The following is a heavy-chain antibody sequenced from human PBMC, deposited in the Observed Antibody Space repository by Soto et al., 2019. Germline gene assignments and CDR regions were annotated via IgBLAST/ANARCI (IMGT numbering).Heavy chain of an antibody. CDR3: ARTGDYDILTGHYYYYMDV. CDR2: IYYSGST. CDR1: GGSISSYY. V-gene: IGHV4-59*01. J-gene: IGHJ6*03. D-gene: IGHD3-9*01. Sequence: QVQLQESGPGLVKPSETLSLTCTVSGGSISSYYWSWIRQPPGKGLEWIGYIYYSGSTNYNPSLKSRVTISVDTSKNQFSLKLSSVTAADTAVYYCARTGDYDILTGHYYYYMDVWGKGTTVTVSS.